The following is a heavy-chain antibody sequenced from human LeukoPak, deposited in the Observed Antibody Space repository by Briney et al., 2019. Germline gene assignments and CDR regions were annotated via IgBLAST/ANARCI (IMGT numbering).Heavy chain of an antibody. CDR2: IYHSGST. D-gene: IGHD6-6*01. Sequence: SETLSLTCTVSGYSISSGYYWGWIRQPPGKGLEWIGSIYHSGSTYYNPSLKSRVTISVDTSKNQFSLKLSSVTAADTAVYYCARVHSSSSDYYYYYMDVWGKGTTVTVSS. CDR1: GYSISSGYY. CDR3: ARVHSSSSDYYYYYMDV. V-gene: IGHV4-38-2*02. J-gene: IGHJ6*03.